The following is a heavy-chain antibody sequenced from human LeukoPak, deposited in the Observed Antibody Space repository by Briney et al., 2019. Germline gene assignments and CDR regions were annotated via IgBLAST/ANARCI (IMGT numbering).Heavy chain of an antibody. J-gene: IGHJ5*02. D-gene: IGHD2-15*01. Sequence: EASVKVSCKASGGTFISYAISWVRQAPGQGLEWMGGIIPIFGTANYAQKFQGRVTITADKSTSTAYMELSSLRSEDTAVYYCARAPDCSGGSCYRYNWFGPWGQGTLVTVSS. CDR3: ARAPDCSGGSCYRYNWFGP. CDR1: GGTFISYA. CDR2: IIPIFGTA. V-gene: IGHV1-69*06.